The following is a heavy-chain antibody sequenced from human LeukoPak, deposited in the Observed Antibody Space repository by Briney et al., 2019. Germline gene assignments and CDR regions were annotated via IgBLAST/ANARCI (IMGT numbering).Heavy chain of an antibody. CDR3: AREGWSSSWYPKPYYYYGMDV. CDR1: GFTFSSYW. J-gene: IGHJ6*04. CDR2: IKQDGSEK. D-gene: IGHD6-13*01. Sequence: GGSLRLSCAASGFTFSSYWMSWVRQAPGKGLEWVANIKQDGSEKYYVDSVKGRFTISRDNAKNSLYLQKNSLRAEDAAVYYCAREGWSSSWYPKPYYYYGMDVWGKGTTVTVSS. V-gene: IGHV3-7*03.